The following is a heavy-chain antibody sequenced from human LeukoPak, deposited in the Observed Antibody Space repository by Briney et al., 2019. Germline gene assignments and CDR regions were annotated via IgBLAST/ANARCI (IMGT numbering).Heavy chain of an antibody. Sequence: TSETLSLTCVVYGGSFSGYYWSWIRQPPGKGLEWIGEIDHSGTTNYNPSLKSRVTMSVDTSKNQFSLMVSSVTAADTAVDYFATGRNGVVPAPKLGVGPWYNYHYMDVWGKGTTVTVSS. CDR1: GGSFSGYY. D-gene: IGHD2-2*01. CDR2: IDHSGTT. V-gene: IGHV4-34*01. CDR3: ATGRNGVVPAPKLGVGPWYNYHYMDV. J-gene: IGHJ6*03.